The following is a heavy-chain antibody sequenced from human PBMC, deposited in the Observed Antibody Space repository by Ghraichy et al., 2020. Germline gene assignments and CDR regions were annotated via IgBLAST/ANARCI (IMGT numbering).Heavy chain of an antibody. Sequence: GESLNISCAASGFTFSSYAMHWVRQAPGKGLEWVAVISYDGSNKYYADSVKGRFTISRDNSKNTLYLQMNSLRAEDTAVYYCARDLGIQLHQNDYWGQGTLVTVSS. D-gene: IGHD5-18*01. CDR3: ARDLGIQLHQNDY. CDR2: ISYDGSNK. V-gene: IGHV3-30-3*01. J-gene: IGHJ4*02. CDR1: GFTFSSYA.